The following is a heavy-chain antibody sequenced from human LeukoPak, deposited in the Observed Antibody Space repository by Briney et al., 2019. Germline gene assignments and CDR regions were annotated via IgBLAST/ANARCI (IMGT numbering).Heavy chain of an antibody. J-gene: IGHJ4*02. V-gene: IGHV3-23*01. CDR3: ARDSGSPDQRGYYFDY. CDR2: ISGSGGST. CDR1: EFTFSSYA. Sequence: GGSLRLSCAASEFTFSSYAMSWVRQAPGKGLEWVSAISGSGGSTYYADSVKGRFTISRDNAKSSLYLQMNSLRAEDTAVYYCARDSGSPDQRGYYFDYWGQGTLVTVSS. D-gene: IGHD1-26*01.